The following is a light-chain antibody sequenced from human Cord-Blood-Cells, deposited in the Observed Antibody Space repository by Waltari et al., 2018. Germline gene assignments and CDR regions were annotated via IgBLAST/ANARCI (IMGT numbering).Light chain of an antibody. J-gene: IGKJ1*01. CDR2: GAS. Sequence: DIVLTQSPGTLSLSPGARATLSCRASQSVSSSYVAWYQHKPGQAPRLLIYGASSRATGIPDMCSSSGSGTDFTLTISRLEPEYVAVYYCQQYGSSPTFGQGTRVEIK. V-gene: IGKV3-20*01. CDR1: QSVSSSY. CDR3: QQYGSSPT.